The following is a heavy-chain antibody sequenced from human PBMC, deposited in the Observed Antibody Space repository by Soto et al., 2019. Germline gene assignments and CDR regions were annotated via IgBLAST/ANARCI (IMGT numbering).Heavy chain of an antibody. CDR3: AIWFGESPFDY. CDR2: ISSSRSTI. D-gene: IGHD3-10*01. Sequence: GGSLRLSCAASGFTFSYYSMNCVRQAPGKGLEWVSYISSSRSTIYYADSVKGRFTISRDNAKNSLYLQMNSLRAEDTAVYYCAIWFGESPFDYWGQGTLVTVSS. J-gene: IGHJ4*02. CDR1: GFTFSYYS. V-gene: IGHV3-48*01.